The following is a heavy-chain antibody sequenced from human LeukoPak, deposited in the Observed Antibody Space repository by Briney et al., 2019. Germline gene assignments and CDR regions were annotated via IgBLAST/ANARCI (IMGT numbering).Heavy chain of an antibody. CDR3: ARDWHSSSWYPNYYYGMDV. CDR1: GGSMNSYY. D-gene: IGHD6-13*01. V-gene: IGHV4-4*07. CDR2: IYTSGST. Sequence: SGPGLVKPSETLSLTCTVSGGSMNSYYWSWVRQPAGKGLEWIGRIYTSGSTNYNPSLKSRVTMSVDTSKNQFSLKLSSVTAADTAVYYCARDWHSSSWYPNYYYGMDVWGQGTTVTVSS. J-gene: IGHJ6*02.